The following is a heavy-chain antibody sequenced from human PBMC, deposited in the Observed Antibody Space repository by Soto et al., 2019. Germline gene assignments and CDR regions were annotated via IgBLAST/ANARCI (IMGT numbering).Heavy chain of an antibody. D-gene: IGHD3-3*01. J-gene: IGHJ4*02. Sequence: EVQLVESGGGLVQPGGPLKLSCAASGFTFSGSAMHWVRQASGKGLEWVGRIRSKANSYATAYAASVKGRFTISRDDSKYTAYLQRNSLKTEDTAVYYCTRLGYDFWSGYYTFDYWGQGTLVTVSS. CDR3: TRLGYDFWSGYYTFDY. CDR1: GFTFSGSA. V-gene: IGHV3-73*02. CDR2: IRSKANSYAT.